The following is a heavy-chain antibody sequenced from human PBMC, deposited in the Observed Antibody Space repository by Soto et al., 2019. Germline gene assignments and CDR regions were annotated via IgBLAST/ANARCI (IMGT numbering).Heavy chain of an antibody. CDR3: ARRYGDPSSSAGFDY. V-gene: IGHV1-18*01. J-gene: IGHJ4*02. Sequence: QVQLVQSGAEVKKPGASVKVSCKASGYTFINYGISWVRQAPGQGLEWMGWISAYNGKTNYAQKLQGRVTMTTDTSTSTAYMELRSLRSDDTAVYYCARRYGDPSSSAGFDYWGQGTLGTVSS. D-gene: IGHD4-17*01. CDR2: ISAYNGKT. CDR1: GYTFINYG.